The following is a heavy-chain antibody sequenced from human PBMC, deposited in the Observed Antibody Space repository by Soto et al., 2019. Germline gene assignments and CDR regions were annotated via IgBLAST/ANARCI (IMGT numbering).Heavy chain of an antibody. J-gene: IGHJ4*02. CDR1: GFTLRNYA. V-gene: IGHV3-23*01. CDR3: AKAKNDYNWDNRPPFDY. D-gene: IGHD1-20*01. CDR2: ISANDVGT. Sequence: GGSLRPSCEASGFTLRNYAMTWIRQAPGKGLEWVSLISANDVGTYYAESVKTRFTISTDQSRNTVYLQMDSLRADDTAIYYCAKAKNDYNWDNRPPFDYWGQGTLVTVSS.